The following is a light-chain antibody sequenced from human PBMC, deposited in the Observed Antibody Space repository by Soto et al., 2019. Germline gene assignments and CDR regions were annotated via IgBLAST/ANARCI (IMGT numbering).Light chain of an antibody. CDR3: QQHSHWPPWT. CDR2: GAS. CDR1: ENVRTF. V-gene: IGKV3-11*01. Sequence: EVVLTQSPATLSLSPGERATLSCRASENVRTFVDWYQQKPGQAPRLLIYGASTRATGIPARFSGSGSGTDFTLTISDLEPEDFAVYYCQQHSHWPPWTFGQGTRVEIQ. J-gene: IGKJ1*01.